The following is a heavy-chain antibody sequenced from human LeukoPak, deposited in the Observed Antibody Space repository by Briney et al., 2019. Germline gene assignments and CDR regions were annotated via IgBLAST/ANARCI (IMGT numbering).Heavy chain of an antibody. D-gene: IGHD2-2*02. CDR3: ARDLAAIHTSRYYYYYYMGV. CDR1: GGSIRSYY. CDR2: IYTSGST. Sequence: PSETLSLTCTVSGGSIRSYYWRWIRQPPGKGLEWIGYIYTSGSTNYNPSLKSRVTMSVDTSTNQYSLKLSSVTAADTAVYYCARDLAAIHTSRYYYYYYMGVWGKGTTVTVSS. V-gene: IGHV4-4*08. J-gene: IGHJ6*03.